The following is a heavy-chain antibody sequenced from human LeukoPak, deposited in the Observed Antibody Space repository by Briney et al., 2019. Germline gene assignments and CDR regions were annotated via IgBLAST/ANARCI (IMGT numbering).Heavy chain of an antibody. Sequence: GGSLRLSCAASGFTVSSSYMSWVRQAPGKGLEWVSVIYSGGSAYYADSVKGRFTISRDNSKNTLFLQMNSLRAEDTAVYYCARNYGDYVFIIGYWGQGTLVTVSS. J-gene: IGHJ4*02. D-gene: IGHD4-17*01. CDR3: ARNYGDYVFIIGY. V-gene: IGHV3-53*01. CDR1: GFTVSSSY. CDR2: IYSGGSA.